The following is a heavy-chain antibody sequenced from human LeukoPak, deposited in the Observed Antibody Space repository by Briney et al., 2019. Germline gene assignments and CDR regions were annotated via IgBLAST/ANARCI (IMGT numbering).Heavy chain of an antibody. CDR2: ISGSGGST. D-gene: IGHD2-15*01. J-gene: IGHJ1*01. CDR3: AKEEVEVVAATIAEYFQH. Sequence: GGSLRLSCAASGFTFSSYAMRWVRQAPGKGLEWVSAISGSGGSTYYADSVKGRFTISRDNSKNTLYLQMNSLRAEDTAVYYCAKEEVEVVAATIAEYFQHWGQGTLVTVSS. CDR1: GFTFSSYA. V-gene: IGHV3-23*01.